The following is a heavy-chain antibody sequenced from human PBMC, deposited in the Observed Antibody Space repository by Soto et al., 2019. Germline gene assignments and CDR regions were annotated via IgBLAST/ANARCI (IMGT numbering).Heavy chain of an antibody. CDR2: ISSGSGYI. D-gene: IGHD3-16*01. CDR3: ATSWGIVY. J-gene: IGHJ4*02. V-gene: IGHV3-21*01. CDR1: GFTFSSYN. Sequence: EVQLVESGGGLVRPGGSLRLSCEASGFTFSSYNMNWVRQAPGKGLEWVSYISSGSGYIYYADSMKGRFTISRDNAKNSLYLQMNSLRAEDTAVYYCATSWGIVYWGQGTLVSVSS.